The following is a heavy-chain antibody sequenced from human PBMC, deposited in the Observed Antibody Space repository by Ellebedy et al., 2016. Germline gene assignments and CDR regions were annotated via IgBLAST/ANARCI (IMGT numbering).Heavy chain of an antibody. V-gene: IGHV1-2*02. CDR3: ARGRRFGIGYFDY. Sequence: ASVKVSXKASGYTFTGYYMHWVRQAPGQGLEWMGWINPNSGGTNYAQKFQGRVTMTRDTSISTAYMELSRLRSDDTAVYYCARGRRFGIGYFDYWGQGTLVTVSS. J-gene: IGHJ4*02. CDR1: GYTFTGYY. CDR2: INPNSGGT. D-gene: IGHD3-10*01.